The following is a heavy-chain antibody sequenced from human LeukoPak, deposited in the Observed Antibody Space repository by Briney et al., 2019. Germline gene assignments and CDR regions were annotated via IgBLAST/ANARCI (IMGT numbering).Heavy chain of an antibody. Sequence: PGGSLRLSCAASGFTFSSYAMSWVRQAPGKGLEWVSAISGSGGSTYYADSVKGRFTISRDNSKNTLYLQMNSLGAEDTAVYYCAKDGYCSSTSCYGWFDPWGQGTLVTVSS. CDR1: GFTFSSYA. V-gene: IGHV3-23*01. D-gene: IGHD2-2*03. CDR3: AKDGYCSSTSCYGWFDP. J-gene: IGHJ5*02. CDR2: ISGSGGST.